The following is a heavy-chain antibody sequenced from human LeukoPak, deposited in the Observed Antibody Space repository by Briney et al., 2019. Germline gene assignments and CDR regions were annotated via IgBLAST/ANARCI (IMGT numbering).Heavy chain of an antibody. J-gene: IGHJ5*02. Sequence: PGGSLRLSCAASGFVFSVYTMTWARQAPGKGLEWVPSISSSSRYKYYADSVKGRFTISRDDAKDSLYLQMNSLRAEDTAVYYCARVYFHSRGYLPWGQGTLVTVSS. D-gene: IGHD3-22*01. V-gene: IGHV3-21*06. CDR2: ISSSSRYK. CDR3: ARVYFHSRGYLP. CDR1: GFVFSVYT.